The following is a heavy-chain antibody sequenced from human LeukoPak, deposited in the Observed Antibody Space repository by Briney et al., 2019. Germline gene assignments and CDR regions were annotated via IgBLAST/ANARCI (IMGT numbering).Heavy chain of an antibody. CDR3: AREHDFWCGYYIVCLDY. CDR2: ISAYNGNT. V-gene: IGHV1-18*01. J-gene: IGHJ4*02. D-gene: IGHD3-3*01. Sequence: ASVKVSCKASGYTFTSYGISWVRQAPGQGLEWMGWISAYNGNTNYAQKLQGRVTMTTDTSTSTAYMELRSLRSDDTAVYYCAREHDFWCGYYIVCLDYWGQGTLVTVSS. CDR1: GYTFTSYG.